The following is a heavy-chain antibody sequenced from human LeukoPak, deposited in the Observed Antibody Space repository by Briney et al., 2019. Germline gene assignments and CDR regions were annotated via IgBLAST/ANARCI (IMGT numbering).Heavy chain of an antibody. CDR3: AQNGYYCIDV. Sequence: PSETLSLTCTVSGYSISTGYYWEWIRPPPGKGLEWIGTFYHGGSTYYNPSLKSRVTISVDKSKNQLSLKLSSVTAADTAVYYCAQNGYYCIDVWGKGTTVTVSS. CDR2: FYHGGST. V-gene: IGHV4-38-2*02. J-gene: IGHJ6*03. D-gene: IGHD2-8*01. CDR1: GYSISTGYY.